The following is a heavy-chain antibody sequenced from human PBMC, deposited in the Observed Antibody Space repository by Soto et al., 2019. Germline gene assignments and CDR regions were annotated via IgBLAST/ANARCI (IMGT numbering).Heavy chain of an antibody. Sequence: ASVPVSCPASGSTFTNYGISWVRQAPGQGPEWMGWISAYNGNTNYAQKLQGRVTMTTDTSTSTAYMELRSLRSDDTDVYYCARSRYSSSPGDIWGQGTMVTVSS. J-gene: IGHJ3*02. CDR2: ISAYNGNT. V-gene: IGHV1-18*01. D-gene: IGHD6-13*01. CDR3: ARSRYSSSPGDI. CDR1: GSTFTNYG.